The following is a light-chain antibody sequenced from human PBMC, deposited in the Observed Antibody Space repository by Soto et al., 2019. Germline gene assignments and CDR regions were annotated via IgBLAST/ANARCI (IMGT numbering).Light chain of an antibody. CDR2: DVS. Sequence: SALTKPVSVSGSPGRSITISYTGTSSDVGGYNYVSWYQQHPGKAPKLMIYDVSNRPSGVSNRFSGSKSGNTASLTISGLQAEDEADYYFSSYTRSTTYVFRTVTKVTVL. J-gene: IGLJ1*01. V-gene: IGLV2-14*01. CDR1: SSDVGGYNY. CDR3: SSYTRSTTYV.